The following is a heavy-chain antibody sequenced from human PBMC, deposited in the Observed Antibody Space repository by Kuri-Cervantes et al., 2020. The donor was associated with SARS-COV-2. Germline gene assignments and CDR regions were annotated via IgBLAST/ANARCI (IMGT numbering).Heavy chain of an antibody. D-gene: IGHD3-3*01. V-gene: IGHV4-39*01. CDR3: ARHVRPEITIFGVVITADYFDY. Sequence: SETLSLTCTVSGGSFSSSSYYWGWIRQPPGKGLEWIGSIYYSGSTYYNPSLKSRVTISVDTSKNQFSLKLSSVTAADTAVYYCARHVRPEITIFGVVITADYFDYWGQGTLVTVSS. J-gene: IGHJ4*02. CDR1: GGSFSSSSYY. CDR2: IYYSGST.